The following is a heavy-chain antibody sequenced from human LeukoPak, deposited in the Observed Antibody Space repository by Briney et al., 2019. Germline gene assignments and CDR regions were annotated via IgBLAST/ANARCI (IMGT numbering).Heavy chain of an antibody. CDR2: IRSKAYGGTT. CDR1: GXTFGDYA. D-gene: IGHD6-19*01. J-gene: IGHJ4*02. V-gene: IGHV3-49*04. Sequence: GGSLRLSCTASGXTFGDYAMNWVRQAPGKGLEWVGFIRSKAYGGTTEYAASVKGRFTISRDDSKSIAYLQMNSLKTEDTAVYYCTRGGWYWSYWGQGTLVTVSS. CDR3: TRGGWYWSY.